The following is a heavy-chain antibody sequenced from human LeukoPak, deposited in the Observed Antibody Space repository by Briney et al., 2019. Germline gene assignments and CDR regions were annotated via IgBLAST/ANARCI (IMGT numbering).Heavy chain of an antibody. CDR1: GFTFSNYG. J-gene: IGHJ3*02. CDR2: IWSDGNNK. Sequence: GGSLRLSCAASGFTFSNYGMHWVRQAPGKGLERVSVIWSDGNNKFYVDSVKGRFTIFRDNPKNTLDLQLNSLRAEDTAMYYCVRERGPYDAFDIWGQGTMVTVSS. V-gene: IGHV3-33*01. CDR3: VRERGPYDAFDI.